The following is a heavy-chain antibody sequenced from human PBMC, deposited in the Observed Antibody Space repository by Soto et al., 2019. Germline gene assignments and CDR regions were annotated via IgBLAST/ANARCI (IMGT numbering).Heavy chain of an antibody. CDR2: IYYSGST. CDR3: ARGKIIGP. Sequence: SETLSLTCTVSGGSISSGDYYWSWIRQPPGKGLEWIGYIYYSGSTYYNTSLKNRVTISLDTSKNQFSLKLRSVTAADTAVYYCARGKIIGPWGQGTLVTVSS. CDR1: GGSISSGDYY. D-gene: IGHD3-3*01. J-gene: IGHJ5*02. V-gene: IGHV4-30-4*02.